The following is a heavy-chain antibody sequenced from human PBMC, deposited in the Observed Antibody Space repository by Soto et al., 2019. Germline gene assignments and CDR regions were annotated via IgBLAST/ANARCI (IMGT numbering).Heavy chain of an antibody. V-gene: IGHV4-39*01. Sequence: SETLSLTCTVTGDSFSSRSYYWGWIRQPPGKGLEWIGSIYYSGSTYNNPSLRSRVSMSIDTSKDQFSLKLKPVTAADTARYFCARQRTSVGTHAYFDVWGQGPQGTVSS. CDR2: IYYSGST. CDR3: ARQRTSVGTHAYFDV. D-gene: IGHD1-26*01. J-gene: IGHJ4*02. CDR1: GDSFSSRSYY.